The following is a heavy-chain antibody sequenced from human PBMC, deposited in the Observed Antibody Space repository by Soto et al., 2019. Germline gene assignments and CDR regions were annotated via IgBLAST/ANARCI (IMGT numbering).Heavy chain of an antibody. CDR1: GGSINTYY. D-gene: IGHD2-2*03. CDR3: ARVGDCRDGIGSFWVDS. CDR2: IHHSGST. V-gene: IGHV4-59*01. J-gene: IGHJ5*01. Sequence: PSETLSLTCAVSGGSINTYYWSWVRKPPGKGLGWIGNIHHSGSTNYNPSLISRVTISIDTSKNKFSLWLNSVTAADAAVYYCARVGDCRDGIGSFWVDSWGQGTLVTVSS.